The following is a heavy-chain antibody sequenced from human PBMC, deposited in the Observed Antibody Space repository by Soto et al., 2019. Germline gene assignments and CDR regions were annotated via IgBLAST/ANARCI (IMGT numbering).Heavy chain of an antibody. D-gene: IGHD3-10*01. CDR3: ARAPSKRITLVRGVAYYFDY. CDR1: GGSISSYY. V-gene: IGHV4-59*01. Sequence: SETLSLTWSASGGSISSYYWSWIRQPPGKGLEWIGYISYTGSTNYNPSLKSRVTISVDTSKNLFSLKLSSVTAADTAVYYCARAPSKRITLVRGVAYYFDYWGQGTLVTVSS. CDR2: ISYTGST. J-gene: IGHJ4*02.